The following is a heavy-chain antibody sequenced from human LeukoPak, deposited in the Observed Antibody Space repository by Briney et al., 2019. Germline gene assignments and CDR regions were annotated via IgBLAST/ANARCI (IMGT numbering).Heavy chain of an antibody. CDR2: ISGSGGST. CDR1: GFTFSSYA. D-gene: IGHD4-17*01. J-gene: IGHJ4*02. Sequence: GGSLRLSCAASGFTFSSYAMSWVRQAPGQGLEWVSGISGSGGSTNYAGSVEGRFTISRDNSQNTLHLQMNSLRAEDTAVYYCAKAPTYGDYVGYYFDYWGQGTLVTVSS. CDR3: AKAPTYGDYVGYYFDY. V-gene: IGHV3-23*01.